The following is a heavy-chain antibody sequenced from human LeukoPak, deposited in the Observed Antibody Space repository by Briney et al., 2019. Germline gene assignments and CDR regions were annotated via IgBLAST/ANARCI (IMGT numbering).Heavy chain of an antibody. CDR1: GFTFSSYA. V-gene: IGHV3-23*01. Sequence: GGTLRLSCAASGFTFSSYAMSWVRHAPGMRLEWVSAISGSGGSTYYADSVKGRFTISRDNSKNTLYLQMNSLRAEDTAVYYCARSIYYDSSGFFDYWGQGTLVTVSS. CDR3: ARSIYYDSSGFFDY. CDR2: ISGSGGST. D-gene: IGHD3-22*01. J-gene: IGHJ4*02.